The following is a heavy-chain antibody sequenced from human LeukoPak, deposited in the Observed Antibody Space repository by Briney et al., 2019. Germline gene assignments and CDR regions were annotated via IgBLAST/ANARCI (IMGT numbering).Heavy chain of an antibody. CDR2: IKQDGREK. J-gene: IGHJ3*01. D-gene: IGHD2-21*02. CDR1: RFTFSSYW. Sequence: GGSLRLSCAASRFTFSSYWMSWVRRAPGKGLEWVANIKQDGREKYYVDSVKGRFTISRDNAKNSLYLQMNSLRAEDTAVYYCARGSVVTYNDAFDVWGQGTMVTVSS. CDR3: ARGSVVTYNDAFDV. V-gene: IGHV3-7*03.